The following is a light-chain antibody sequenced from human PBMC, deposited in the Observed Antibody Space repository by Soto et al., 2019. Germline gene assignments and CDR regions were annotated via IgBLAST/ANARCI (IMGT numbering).Light chain of an antibody. CDR2: WAS. CDR1: QSVLYSSDNKNY. CDR3: QQYYSIPWT. J-gene: IGKJ1*01. Sequence: DIVMTQSPDSLAVSLGERATFNCKSSQSVLYSSDNKNYLTWYQQKPGQPPKLLIYWASTREFGVPDRFSGSGSGKDFTLTIISMQAEDVAVYYCQQYYSIPWTFGQGTKVEIK. V-gene: IGKV4-1*01.